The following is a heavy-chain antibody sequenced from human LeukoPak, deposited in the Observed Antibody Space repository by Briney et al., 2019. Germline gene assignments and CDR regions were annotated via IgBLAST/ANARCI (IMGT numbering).Heavy chain of an antibody. V-gene: IGHV4-61*02. CDR3: ARDRYEQQLVYMERYYYYYYMDV. J-gene: IGHJ6*03. D-gene: IGHD6-13*01. Sequence: PSQTLSLTCTVSGGSISSGSYYWRWLRQPAGTGLEWIGRIYTSGSTNYNPSLKSRVTISVDTSKNQFSLKLSSVTAADTAVYYCARDRYEQQLVYMERYYYYYYMDVWGKGTTVTVSS. CDR1: GGSISSGSYY. CDR2: IYTSGST.